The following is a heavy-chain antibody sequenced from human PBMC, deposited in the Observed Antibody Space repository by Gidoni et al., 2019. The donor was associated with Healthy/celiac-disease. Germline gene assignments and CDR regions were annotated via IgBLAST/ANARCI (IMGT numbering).Heavy chain of an antibody. CDR2: ISGSGGST. CDR3: AKEHIAVARNWFDP. J-gene: IGHJ5*02. V-gene: IGHV3-23*01. CDR1: AFTFSSYP. Sequence: EVQLLESGEGLVQPGGSLRHSCAASAFTFSSYPMSWVRQAPGKGLEWVSAISGSGGSTNYADSVKGRFTISRDNSKNTLYLQMNSLRAEDTAVYYCAKEHIAVARNWFDPWGQGTLVTVSS. D-gene: IGHD6-19*01.